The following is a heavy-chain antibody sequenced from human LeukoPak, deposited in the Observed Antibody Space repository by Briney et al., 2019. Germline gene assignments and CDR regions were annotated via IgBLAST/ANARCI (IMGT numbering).Heavy chain of an antibody. V-gene: IGHV3-33*01. CDR3: ARADCPSSTCYLRRSWFDP. CDR1: GFTFTNYG. CDR2: IWYDGSNK. D-gene: IGHD2-2*01. J-gene: IGHJ5*02. Sequence: GGSLRLSCAASGFTFTNYGMHWVRQAPGKGLEWVTVIWYDGSNKYYADSVKGRFTISRDNAKNSLYLEMNNLRDEDTAVYYCARADCPSSTCYLRRSWFDPWGQGTLVTVSS.